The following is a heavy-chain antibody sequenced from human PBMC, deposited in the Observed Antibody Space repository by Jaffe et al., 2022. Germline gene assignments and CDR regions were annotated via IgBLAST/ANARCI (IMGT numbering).Heavy chain of an antibody. V-gene: IGHV1-45*02. Sequence: QMQLVQSGAEVKKTGSSVKVSCKASGYTFTYRYLHWVRQAPGQALEWMGWITPFNGNTNYAQKFQDRVTITRDRSMSTAYMELSSLRSEDTAMYYCATQTTVTSASFGYWGQGTLVTVSS. D-gene: IGHD4-17*01. CDR3: ATQTTVTSASFGY. CDR2: ITPFNGNT. J-gene: IGHJ4*02. CDR1: GYTFTYRY.